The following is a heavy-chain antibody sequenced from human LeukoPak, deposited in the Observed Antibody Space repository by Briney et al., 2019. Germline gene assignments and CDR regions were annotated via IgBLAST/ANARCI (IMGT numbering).Heavy chain of an antibody. V-gene: IGHV3-30*18. Sequence: PGRSLRLSCAASGFTFSSYGMHWVRQAPGKGLEWVAVISYDGSNKYYADSVKGRFTISRDNSKNTLYLQMNSLRAEDTAVYYCAKVAYSGHGGGYWGQGTLVTVSS. CDR2: ISYDGSNK. D-gene: IGHD5-12*01. CDR3: AKVAYSGHGGGY. J-gene: IGHJ4*02. CDR1: GFTFSSYG.